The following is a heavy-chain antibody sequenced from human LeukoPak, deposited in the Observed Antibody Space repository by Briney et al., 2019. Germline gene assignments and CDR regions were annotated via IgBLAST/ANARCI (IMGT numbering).Heavy chain of an antibody. V-gene: IGHV1-69*13. CDR3: ARGSYYYDSSGYHYFDY. J-gene: IGHJ4*02. Sequence: GASVKVSCKASGYTFTGYYMHWVRQAPGQGLEWMGGIIPIFGTANYAQKFQGRVTITADESTSTAYMELSSLRSEDTAVYYCARGSYYYDSSGYHYFDYWGQGTLVTVSS. CDR1: GYTFTGYY. D-gene: IGHD3-22*01. CDR2: IIPIFGTA.